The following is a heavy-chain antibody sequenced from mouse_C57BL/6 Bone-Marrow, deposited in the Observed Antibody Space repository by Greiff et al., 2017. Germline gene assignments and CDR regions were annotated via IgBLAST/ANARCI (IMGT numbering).Heavy chain of an antibody. D-gene: IGHD2-4*01. Sequence: QVQLKESGAELVKPGASVKISCKASGYAFSSYWMNWVKQRPGKGLEWIGQIYPGDGDTNYNGKFKGKATLTADKSSSTAYMLLSSLTSEDSAVYFCARNYDYEAWFAYWGQGTLVTVSA. CDR3: ARNYDYEAWFAY. V-gene: IGHV1-80*01. CDR2: IYPGDGDT. CDR1: GYAFSSYW. J-gene: IGHJ3*01.